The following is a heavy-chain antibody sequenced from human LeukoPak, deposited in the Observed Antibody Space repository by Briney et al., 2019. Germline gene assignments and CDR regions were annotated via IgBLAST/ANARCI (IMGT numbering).Heavy chain of an antibody. V-gene: IGHV1-2*06. Sequence: ASVKVSCKASGYTFTVYYTHWVRQAPGQGLEWMGRINPNSGGTNYAQKFQGRVTMTRDTSISTAYMELSRLRSDDTAVYYCARVLHTDFGVVTAYFDYWGQGTLVTVSS. J-gene: IGHJ4*02. D-gene: IGHD3-3*01. CDR1: GYTFTVYY. CDR3: ARVLHTDFGVVTAYFDY. CDR2: INPNSGGT.